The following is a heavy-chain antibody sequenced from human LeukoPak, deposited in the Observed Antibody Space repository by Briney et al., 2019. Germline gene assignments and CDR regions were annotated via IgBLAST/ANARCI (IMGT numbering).Heavy chain of an antibody. D-gene: IGHD2-2*01. CDR3: ASRGWYHW. J-gene: IGHJ4*02. CDR1: GFTFSSYA. Sequence: PGRSLRLSCAASGFTFSSYAMHWVRQAPGKGLEWVAVISYDGSNKYYADSVKSRFTISRDNSKNTLYLQLNNLRAEDTAVYYCASRGWYHWWGQGTLLTVPS. CDR2: ISYDGSNK. V-gene: IGHV3-30*04.